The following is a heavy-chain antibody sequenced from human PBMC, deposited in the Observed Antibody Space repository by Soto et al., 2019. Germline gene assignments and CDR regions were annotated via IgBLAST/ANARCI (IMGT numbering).Heavy chain of an antibody. V-gene: IGHV3-48*03. CDR3: VRTWGVYCSSTRCYSPWLDP. CDR2: ISSSGSPI. D-gene: IGHD2-2*02. J-gene: IGHJ5*02. CDR1: GFTFSSHE. Sequence: LLGGSLRLSCVVSGFTFSSHEMNWVRQAPGKGLEWVSYISSSGSPIDYADSVRGRFTISRDNAKNSVILQMNSLRVEDTAVYYCVRTWGVYCSSTRCYSPWLDPWGQGILVTVSS.